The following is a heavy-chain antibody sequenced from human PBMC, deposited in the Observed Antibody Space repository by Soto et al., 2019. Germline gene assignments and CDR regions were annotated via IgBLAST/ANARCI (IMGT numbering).Heavy chain of an antibody. D-gene: IGHD3-3*01. V-gene: IGHV3-30*04. CDR2: ISRDGTNK. CDR3: ARSRSGAVADSFDF. CDR1: GFTFSRYA. J-gene: IGHJ4*02. Sequence: GSLELSCAASGFTFSRYAIHWVRQAPGKGLEWVAVISRDGTNKYYVDSVKGRFTISRDNSRNTLYLQMNSLRHEDAAVYYCARSRSGAVADSFDFWGQGTLVTVS.